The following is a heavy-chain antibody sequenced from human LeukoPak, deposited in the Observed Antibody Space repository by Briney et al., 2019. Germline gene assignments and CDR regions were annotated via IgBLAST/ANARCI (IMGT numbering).Heavy chain of an antibody. V-gene: IGHV1-2*02. CDR1: GYTFTGYY. CDR2: INPNSGGT. D-gene: IGHD6-6*01. Sequence: ASVKVSCKASGYTFTGYYMRWVRQAPGQGLEWMGWINPNSGGTNYAQKFQGRVTMTRDTSISTAYMELSRLRSDDTAVYYCARDRPRNEYSSSSAKYYFDYWGQGTLVTVSS. J-gene: IGHJ4*02. CDR3: ARDRPRNEYSSSSAKYYFDY.